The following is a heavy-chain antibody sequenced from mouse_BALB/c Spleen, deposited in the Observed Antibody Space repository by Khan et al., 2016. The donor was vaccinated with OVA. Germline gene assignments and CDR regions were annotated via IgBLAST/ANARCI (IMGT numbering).Heavy chain of an antibody. Sequence: EVQLQQSGAELVKPGASVKLSCTASGVNIRDTYFHWVKQRPEQGLEWIGRIAPAKGKTQFDPKFQGKGTIHSTQSSNTSYLQLHSLTSEDTAVYYCARPSYDPRDFEVWGAGTTVTVSS. CDR3: ARPSYDPRDFEV. J-gene: IGHJ1*01. D-gene: IGHD2-3*01. CDR2: IAPAKGKT. CDR1: GVNIRDTY. V-gene: IGHV14-3*02.